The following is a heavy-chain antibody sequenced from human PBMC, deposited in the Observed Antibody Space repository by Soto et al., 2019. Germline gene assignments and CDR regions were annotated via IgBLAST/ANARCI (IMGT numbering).Heavy chain of an antibody. J-gene: IGHJ4*02. CDR2: INHSGST. Sequence: SETLSLTCAVYGGSFSGYYWSWIRQPPGKGLEWIGEINHSGSTNYNPSLKSRVTISVDTSKNQFSLKLSSVTAADTAVYYCAREAGDTAMEYFDYWGQGTRVTVAS. CDR3: AREAGDTAMEYFDY. CDR1: GGSFSGYY. D-gene: IGHD5-18*01. V-gene: IGHV4-34*01.